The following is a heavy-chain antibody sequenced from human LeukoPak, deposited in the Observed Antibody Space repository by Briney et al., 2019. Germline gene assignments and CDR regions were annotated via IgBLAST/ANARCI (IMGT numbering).Heavy chain of an antibody. V-gene: IGHV3-21*01. D-gene: IGHD3-22*01. Sequence: KSGGSLRLSCAASGFTFSSYSMNWVRQAPGKGLEWVSSISSSSSYIYYADSVKGRFTISRDNAKNSLYLQMNSLRVEDTAVYYCARSLSFSYDSSGYYPYAFDIWGQGTMVTVSS. J-gene: IGHJ3*02. CDR2: ISSSSSYI. CDR1: GFTFSSYS. CDR3: ARSLSFSYDSSGYYPYAFDI.